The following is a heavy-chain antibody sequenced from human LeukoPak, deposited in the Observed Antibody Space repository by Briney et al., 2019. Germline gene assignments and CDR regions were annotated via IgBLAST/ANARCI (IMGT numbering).Heavy chain of an antibody. CDR3: ARQPPDTASFDY. CDR2: IYYSGST. CDR1: GGSISSYY. Sequence: SETLSLTCTVSGGSISSYYWSWIRQPPGKGLEWIGYIYYSGSTNYNPSLKSRVTISVDTSKNQVSLKLSSVTVADTAVYFCARQPPDTASFDYWGQGTLVTVSS. D-gene: IGHD3-22*01. V-gene: IGHV4-59*01. J-gene: IGHJ4*02.